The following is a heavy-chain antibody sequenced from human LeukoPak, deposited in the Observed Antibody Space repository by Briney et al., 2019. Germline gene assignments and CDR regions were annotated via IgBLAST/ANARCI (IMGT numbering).Heavy chain of an antibody. Sequence: SETLSPTCTVSGGSISSDCWSWIRQPPGKGLEWIRYIYYSGSTNYNPSLKSRVTISVDTSKNQFSLKLTSVTAADTAVYYCARDRGYCSGGSCYRWFDPWGQGTLVTVSS. V-gene: IGHV4-59*01. CDR3: ARDRGYCSGGSCYRWFDP. CDR2: IYYSGST. D-gene: IGHD2-15*01. CDR1: GGSISSDC. J-gene: IGHJ5*02.